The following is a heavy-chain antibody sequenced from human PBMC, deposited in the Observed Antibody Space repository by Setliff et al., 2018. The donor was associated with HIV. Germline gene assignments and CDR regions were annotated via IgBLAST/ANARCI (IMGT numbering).Heavy chain of an antibody. V-gene: IGHV4-61*02. J-gene: IGHJ4*02. CDR3: ARGWEGGMDY. Sequence: SETLSLTCTVSGDSISGGSSYWSWIRQPAGKGLEWIGRIYTSGSTNYNPSLKSRVTISVDTSKNQFSLKMNSATAADTALYYCARGWEGGMDYWGQGTLVTVSS. CDR2: IYTSGST. CDR1: GDSISGGSSY. D-gene: IGHD1-26*01.